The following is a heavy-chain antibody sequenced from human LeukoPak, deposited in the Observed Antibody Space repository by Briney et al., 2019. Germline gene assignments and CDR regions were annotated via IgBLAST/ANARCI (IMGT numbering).Heavy chain of an antibody. Sequence: GASVKVSCKASGYTFTSYAMNWVRQAPGQGLEWMGWINTNTGNPTYAQGFTGRFVFSLDTSVSTAYLQISSLRAEDTAVYYCARAKPKNMVRGLIMRRESRYYFDYWGQGTLVTVSS. CDR2: INTNTGNP. CDR1: GYTFTSYA. CDR3: ARAKPKNMVRGLIMRRESRYYFDY. V-gene: IGHV7-4-1*02. J-gene: IGHJ4*02. D-gene: IGHD3-10*01.